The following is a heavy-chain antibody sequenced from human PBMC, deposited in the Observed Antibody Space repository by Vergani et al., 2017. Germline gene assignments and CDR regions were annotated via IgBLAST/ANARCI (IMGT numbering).Heavy chain of an antibody. D-gene: IGHD3-22*01. CDR2: ISSDGSNK. CDR3: VNGYYYDQSGLASFDY. V-gene: IGHV3-30*18. J-gene: IGHJ4*02. CDR1: GLMFNNYG. Sequence: QVQLVESGGGVAQPGRSLRLSCETSGLMFNNYGMHWVRQAPGKGLEWVAVISSDGSNKHYADSVKGRFTISRDNSQNTLYLQMDSLTAEDTAIYFCVNGYYYDQSGLASFDYWGQGTLVTGSS.